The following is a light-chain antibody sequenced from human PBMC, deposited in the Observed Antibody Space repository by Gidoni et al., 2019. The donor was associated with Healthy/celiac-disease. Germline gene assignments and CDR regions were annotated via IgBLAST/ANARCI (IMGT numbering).Light chain of an antibody. CDR1: QSISSW. J-gene: IGKJ2*01. Sequence: DIQMTQSPSTLSASVGDRVTITCRASQSISSWLAWYQQKPGKAPKLLIYKASSLESGVPSRFSGSGSGTEFTLTISSLQPDDFATYYCQQYNRRYTFXQXTKLEIK. CDR2: KAS. V-gene: IGKV1-5*03. CDR3: QQYNRRYT.